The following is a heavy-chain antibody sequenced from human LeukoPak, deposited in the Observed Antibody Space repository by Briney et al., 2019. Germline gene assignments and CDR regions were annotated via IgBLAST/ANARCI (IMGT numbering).Heavy chain of an antibody. V-gene: IGHV4-38-2*02. D-gene: IGHD4-17*01. J-gene: IGHJ4*02. CDR2: INHSGST. CDR1: GYSISSGYY. CDR3: ARGVSPRRSTVTTSADRYYFDY. Sequence: SETLSLTCTVSGYSISSGYYWGWIRQPPGKGLEWIGEINHSGSTNYNPSLKSRVTISVDTSKNQFSLKLSSVTAADTAVYYCARGVSPRRSTVTTSADRYYFDYWGQGTLVTVSS.